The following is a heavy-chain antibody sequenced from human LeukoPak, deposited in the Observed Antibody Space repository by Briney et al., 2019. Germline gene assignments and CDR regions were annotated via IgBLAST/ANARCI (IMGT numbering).Heavy chain of an antibody. CDR2: IYYSGST. Sequence: PSETLSLTCTVSGDSISSYYWSWIRQPPGKGLEWIGYIYYSGSTNYNPSLKSRVTISVDTSKNQFSLKLSSVTAADTAVYYCARGWTMVRGVIMAVDYWGQGTLVTVSS. D-gene: IGHD3-10*01. CDR1: GDSISSYY. J-gene: IGHJ4*02. V-gene: IGHV4-59*01. CDR3: ARGWTMVRGVIMAVDY.